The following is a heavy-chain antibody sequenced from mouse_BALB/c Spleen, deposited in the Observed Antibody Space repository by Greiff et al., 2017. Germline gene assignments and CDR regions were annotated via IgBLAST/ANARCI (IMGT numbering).Heavy chain of an antibody. CDR2: IWGDGST. CDR3: AREARYGSSSWFAY. J-gene: IGHJ3*01. CDR1: GFSLTGYG. V-gene: IGHV2-6-7*01. D-gene: IGHD1-1*01. Sequence: VKLMESGPGLVAPSQSLSITCTVSGFSLTGYGVNWVRQPPGKGLEWLGMIWGDGSTDYNSALKSRLSISKDNSKSQVFLKMNSLQTDDTARYYCAREARYGSSSWFAYWGQGTLVTVSA.